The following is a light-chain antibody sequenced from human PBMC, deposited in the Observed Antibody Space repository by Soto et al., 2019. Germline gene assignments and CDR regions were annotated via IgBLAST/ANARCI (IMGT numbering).Light chain of an antibody. CDR2: DAS. CDR3: QQYGSSPWT. Sequence: TQSPSSLSASVGDRATLSCRASQSVASSHLAWYRQKPGQTPRLLIYDASSRATGIPDRISGSGSGTDFTLTISRLEPEDFAVYYCQQYGSSPWTFGQGTTVDIK. CDR1: QSVASSH. J-gene: IGKJ1*01. V-gene: IGKV3-20*01.